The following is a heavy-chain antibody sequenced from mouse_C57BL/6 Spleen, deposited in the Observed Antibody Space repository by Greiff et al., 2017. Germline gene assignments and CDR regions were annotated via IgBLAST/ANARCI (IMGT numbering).Heavy chain of an antibody. CDR3: AREGNTTVVDYAMDD. Sequence: QVTLKVSGPGILQPSPTLSLSCSSSGFSLSTFGMGVGWLRPPPGMGLVWLDHIWRDDDKYYNPVLKSRLTISNDTSKDQVFLKIANVDTADTATDYCAREGNTTVVDYAMDDWGQGTSVTVSS. CDR1: GFSLSTFGMG. CDR2: IWRDDDK. J-gene: IGHJ4*01. D-gene: IGHD1-1*01. V-gene: IGHV8-8*01.